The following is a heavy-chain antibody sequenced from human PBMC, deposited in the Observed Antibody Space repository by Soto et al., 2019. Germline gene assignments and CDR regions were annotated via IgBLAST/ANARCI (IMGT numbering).Heavy chain of an antibody. CDR3: AKNKRGRYDVFNI. J-gene: IGHJ3*02. D-gene: IGHD3-16*02. Sequence: PGGSLRLSCAASGFTVSSNYMSWVRQAPGKGLEWVSVIYSGGSTYYADSVKGRFTISRDNSKNTLYLQMNSLRAEDTAGYYCAKNKRGRYDVFNIWGKGKMVTVS. V-gene: IGHV3-66*01. CDR2: IYSGGST. CDR1: GFTVSSNY.